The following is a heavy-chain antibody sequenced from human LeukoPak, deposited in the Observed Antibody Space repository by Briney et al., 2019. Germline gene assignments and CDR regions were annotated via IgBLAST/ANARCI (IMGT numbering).Heavy chain of an antibody. D-gene: IGHD3-22*01. CDR2: FDPEDGET. CDR1: GYMFTEFS. Sequence: ASVKVSCKVSGYMFTEFSVHWVRQAPGKGLEWMGGFDPEDGETIYAQNFQGRVTMSEDTSTDTACMELSSLRSEDTAVYYCAAAPYDSSGYSKSYYFDYWGQGTLVTVSS. V-gene: IGHV1-24*01. CDR3: AAAPYDSSGYSKSYYFDY. J-gene: IGHJ4*02.